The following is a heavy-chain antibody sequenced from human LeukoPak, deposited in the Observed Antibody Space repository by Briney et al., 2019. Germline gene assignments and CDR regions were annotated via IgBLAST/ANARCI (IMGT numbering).Heavy chain of an antibody. V-gene: IGHV4-59*01. J-gene: IGHJ4*02. CDR3: ARGPDILTGYYFSFDY. D-gene: IGHD3-9*01. CDR1: GGSIRSYY. Sequence: SETLSLTCTVSGGSIRSYYWTWIRQPPGKGLEWIGYIYYSGSTNYNPSLKSRVTISVDTSKNQFSLKLSSVTAADTAVYYCARGPDILTGYYFSFDYWGQGTLVTVSS. CDR2: IYYSGST.